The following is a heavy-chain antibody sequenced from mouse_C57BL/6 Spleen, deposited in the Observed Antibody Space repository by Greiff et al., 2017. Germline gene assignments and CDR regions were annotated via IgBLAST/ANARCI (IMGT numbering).Heavy chain of an antibody. CDR2: ISDGGSYT. D-gene: IGHD1-1*01. Sequence: EVKLMESGGGLVKPGGSLKLSCAASGFTFSSYAMSWVRQTPEKRLEWVATISDGGSYTYYPDNVKGRFTISRDNAKNNLYMQMSHLKSEDTAMYYCATSYGSSYWYFDVWGTGTTVTVSS. CDR1: GFTFSSYA. CDR3: ATSYGSSYWYFDV. V-gene: IGHV5-4*03. J-gene: IGHJ1*03.